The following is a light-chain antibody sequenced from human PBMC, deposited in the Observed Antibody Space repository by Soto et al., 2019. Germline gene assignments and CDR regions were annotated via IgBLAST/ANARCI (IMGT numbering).Light chain of an antibody. V-gene: IGKV3-15*01. CDR3: HQYNNWPPGT. CDR1: QSISSN. CDR2: GAS. Sequence: EIVMTQSPATLSVSPGERATLSCRASQSISSNIAWYQQKPGQAPSLLLYGASTRATGIPARFSGSGFGTDFTFTISSLQSEDFAVYYCHQYNNWPPGTFGQGTKLEIK. J-gene: IGKJ2*02.